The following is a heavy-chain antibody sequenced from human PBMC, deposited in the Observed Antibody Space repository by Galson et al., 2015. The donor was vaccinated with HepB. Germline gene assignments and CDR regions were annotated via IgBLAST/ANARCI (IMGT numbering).Heavy chain of an antibody. CDR1: GYTFTSYD. CDR2: MNPNSGNT. J-gene: IGHJ6*02. D-gene: IGHD4-17*01. V-gene: IGHV1-8*01. CDR3: ARGLYGEIYYYYYYGMDV. Sequence: SVKVSCKASGYTFTSYDINWVRQATGQGLEWMGWMNPNSGNTGYAQKFQGRVTMTRNTSISTAYMELSSLRSEDTAVYYCARGLYGEIYYYYYYGMDVWGQGTTVTVSS.